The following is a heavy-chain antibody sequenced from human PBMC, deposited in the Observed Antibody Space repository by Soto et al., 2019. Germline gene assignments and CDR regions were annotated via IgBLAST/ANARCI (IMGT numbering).Heavy chain of an antibody. J-gene: IGHJ2*01. CDR3: AYGSGSYYNIHWYFAL. Sequence: SVKVSCKASGGTFSSYAISWVRQAPGQGLEWMGGIIPIFGTANYAQKFQGRVTITAEKSTSTAYMELSRLRSEDTAVYHCAYGSGSYYNIHWYFALWARRNMVPVSS. CDR2: IIPIFGTA. V-gene: IGHV1-69*06. D-gene: IGHD3-10*01. CDR1: GGTFSSYA.